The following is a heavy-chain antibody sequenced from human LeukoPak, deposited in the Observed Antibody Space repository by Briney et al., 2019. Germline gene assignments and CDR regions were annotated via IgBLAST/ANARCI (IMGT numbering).Heavy chain of an antibody. Sequence: SVKVSCKASGYTFTSYGISWVRQAPGQGLEWMGWISAYNGNTNYAQKLQGRVTMTTDTSTSTAYMELRSLRSDDTAVYYCARDYYDFWSGYYLHPNNYFDYWGQGTLVTVSS. CDR1: GYTFTSYG. CDR3: ARDYYDFWSGYYLHPNNYFDY. CDR2: ISAYNGNT. V-gene: IGHV1-18*01. J-gene: IGHJ4*02. D-gene: IGHD3-3*01.